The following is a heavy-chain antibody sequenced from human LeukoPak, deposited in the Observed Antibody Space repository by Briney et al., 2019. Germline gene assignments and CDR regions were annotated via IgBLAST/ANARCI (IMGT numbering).Heavy chain of an antibody. Sequence: PGGSLRLSCAASGFTFSNAWMSWVRQAPGKGLEWVGRIKSKTDGGTTDYAAPVKGRFTISRDDSKNTLYLQMNSLKTEDTAVYYCTTYIVVVVAPLGYWGQGTLVTVSS. CDR2: IKSKTDGGTT. V-gene: IGHV3-15*01. CDR3: TTYIVVVVAPLGY. CDR1: GFTFSNAW. J-gene: IGHJ4*02. D-gene: IGHD2-15*01.